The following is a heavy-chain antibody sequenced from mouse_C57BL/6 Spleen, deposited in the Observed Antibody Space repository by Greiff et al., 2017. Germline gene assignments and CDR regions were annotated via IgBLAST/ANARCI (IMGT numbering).Heavy chain of an antibody. D-gene: IGHD2-5*01. CDR3: ARRGYSNCGAYY. CDR1: GYTFTSYW. V-gene: IGHV1-50*01. Sequence: VQLQQSGAELVKPGASVKLSCKASGYTFTSYWMQWVKQRPGQGLGWIGEIDPSDSYTNYNQKFKGKATLTVDTSSSTAYMQLSSLTSEDSAVYYCARRGYSNCGAYYWGQGTTLTVSS. J-gene: IGHJ2*01. CDR2: IDPSDSYT.